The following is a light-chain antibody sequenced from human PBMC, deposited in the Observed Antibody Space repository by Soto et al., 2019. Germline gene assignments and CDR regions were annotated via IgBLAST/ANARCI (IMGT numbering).Light chain of an antibody. J-gene: IGLJ2*01. CDR3: CSYAGSYTFV. V-gene: IGLV2-11*01. CDR2: DVN. CDR1: SSDVGGYNH. Sequence: QSALTQPRSVSGSPGQSVTISCTGTSSDVGGYNHVSWYQQHPGKAPKLVTYDVNKRPSGVPDRFSGSKSGNTASLTISGLQAEDEADYHCCSYAGSYTFVFGGGTKLTVL.